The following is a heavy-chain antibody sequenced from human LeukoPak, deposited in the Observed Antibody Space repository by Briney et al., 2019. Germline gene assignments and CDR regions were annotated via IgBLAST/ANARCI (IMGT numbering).Heavy chain of an antibody. J-gene: IGHJ4*02. Sequence: ASVKVSCKASGYIFTGYYMHWVRQAPGQGLEWMGWINPNSGGTNYAQKFQGRVTMTRDTSISTAYMELSRLRSDDTAVYYCARLVDTAMVAYFDYWGQGTLVTVSS. CDR3: ARLVDTAMVAYFDY. CDR1: GYIFTGYY. CDR2: INPNSGGT. V-gene: IGHV1-2*02. D-gene: IGHD5-18*01.